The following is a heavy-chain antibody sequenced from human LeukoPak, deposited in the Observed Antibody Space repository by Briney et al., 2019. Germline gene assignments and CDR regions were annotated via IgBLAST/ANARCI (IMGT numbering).Heavy chain of an antibody. CDR1: RLTFSSYA. CDR2: ISYDGSKK. V-gene: IGHV3-30*04. Sequence: GGSLTLSCAASRLTFSSYAMHWLRQAPGKGLEGVAVISYDGSKKYYLDSVKGRFTISRDNSKNTLYLQMNSLRAEDTAVYYCTKLASVSTDYCGQGTLVTVS. D-gene: IGHD4-11*01. J-gene: IGHJ4*02. CDR3: TKLASVSTDY.